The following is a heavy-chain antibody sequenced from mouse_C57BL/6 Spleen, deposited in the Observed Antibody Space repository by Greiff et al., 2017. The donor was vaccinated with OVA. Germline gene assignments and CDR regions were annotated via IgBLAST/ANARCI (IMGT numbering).Heavy chain of an antibody. J-gene: IGHJ1*03. Sequence: QVQLQQPGAELVRPGSSVKLSCKASGYTFTSYWMHWVKQRPIQGLEWIGNIDPSDSDTHYNQKFKDKATLTVDKSSSTAYMQLSSLTSEDSAVYYCARTPSSTVVANWYFDVWGTGTTVTVSS. V-gene: IGHV1-52*01. D-gene: IGHD1-1*01. CDR2: IDPSDSDT. CDR1: GYTFTSYW. CDR3: ARTPSSTVVANWYFDV.